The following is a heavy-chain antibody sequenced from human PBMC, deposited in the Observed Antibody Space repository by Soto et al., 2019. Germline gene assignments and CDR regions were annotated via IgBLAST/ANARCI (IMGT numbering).Heavy chain of an antibody. CDR1: GGTFSSYA. J-gene: IGHJ6*02. CDR2: IIPIFGTA. Sequence: QVQLVQSGAEVKKPGSSVTVSCKASGGTFSSYAISWVRQAPGQGLEWMGGIIPIFGTANYAQKFQGRVTITADESTSTAYKELSSLRSEDTAVYYCARAKRNYGMDVWGQGTTVTVSS. D-gene: IGHD6-25*01. CDR3: ARAKRNYGMDV. V-gene: IGHV1-69*01.